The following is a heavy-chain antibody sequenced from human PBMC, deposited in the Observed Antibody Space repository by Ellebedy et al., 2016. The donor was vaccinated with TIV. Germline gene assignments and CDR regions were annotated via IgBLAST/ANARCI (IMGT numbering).Heavy chain of an antibody. J-gene: IGHJ4*02. CDR1: GFTFSSYS. D-gene: IGHD6-19*01. CDR2: ISSSSSTI. Sequence: GGSLRLXXAASGFTFSSYSMNWVRQAPGKGLEWVSYISSSSSTIYYADSVKGRFTISRDNAKNSLYLQMNSLRAEDTAVYYCAKEILGIAVAGTLDYWGQGTLVTVSS. V-gene: IGHV3-48*01. CDR3: AKEILGIAVAGTLDY.